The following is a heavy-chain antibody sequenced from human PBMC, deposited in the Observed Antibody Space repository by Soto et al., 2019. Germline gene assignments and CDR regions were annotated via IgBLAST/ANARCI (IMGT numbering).Heavy chain of an antibody. CDR1: AFTFGTYG. Sequence: LRLSCEASAFTFGTYGIHWVRQAPGKGLEWVAIIWDDGSDKYYGDSVKGRFTISRDNSKNTVYLQMNTLRAEDTAVYYCARMVGHYYGMDVWGRGTTVTVSS. CDR2: IWDDGSDK. J-gene: IGHJ6*02. D-gene: IGHD2-15*01. V-gene: IGHV3-33*01. CDR3: ARMVGHYYGMDV.